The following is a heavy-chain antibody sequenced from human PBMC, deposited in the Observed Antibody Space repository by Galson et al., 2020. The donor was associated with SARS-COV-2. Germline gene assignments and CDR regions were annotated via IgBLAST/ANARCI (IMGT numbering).Heavy chain of an antibody. J-gene: IGHJ3*02. CDR2: IWYDGSNK. D-gene: IGHD6-13*01. Sequence: GESLKISCAASGFTFSSYGMHWVRQAPGKGLEWVAVIWYDGSNKYYADSVKGRFTISRDNSKNTLYLQMNSLRAEDTAVYYCARDIPIIASAGTTEDQDAFDIWGQGTMVTVSS. V-gene: IGHV3-33*01. CDR3: ARDIPIIASAGTTEDQDAFDI. CDR1: GFTFSSYG.